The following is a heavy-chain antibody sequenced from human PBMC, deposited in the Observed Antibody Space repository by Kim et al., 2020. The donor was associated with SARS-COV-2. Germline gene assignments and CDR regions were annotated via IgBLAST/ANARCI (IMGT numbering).Heavy chain of an antibody. CDR1: GGSISSYY. V-gene: IGHV4-59*01. Sequence: SETLSLTCTVSGGSISSYYWSWIRQPPGKGLEWIGYIYYSGSTNYNPSLKSRVTISVDTSKNQFSLKLSSVTAADTAVYYCASLKQAGIAVAGHFDYWGQGTLVTVSS. CDR2: IYYSGST. D-gene: IGHD6-19*01. CDR3: ASLKQAGIAVAGHFDY. J-gene: IGHJ4*02.